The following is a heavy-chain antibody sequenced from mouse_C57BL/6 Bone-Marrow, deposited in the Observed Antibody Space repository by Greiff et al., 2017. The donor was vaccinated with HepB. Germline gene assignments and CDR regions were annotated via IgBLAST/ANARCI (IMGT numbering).Heavy chain of an antibody. CDR3: TRSLITTVVATLDY. D-gene: IGHD1-1*01. Sequence: EVQLQQSGTVLARPGASVKMSCKTSGYTFTSYWMHWVKQRPGQGLEWIGAIYPGNSDTSYNQKFKGKAKLTAVTSASTAYMELSSLTNEDSAVYDCTRSLITTVVATLDYWGQGTTLTVSS. J-gene: IGHJ2*01. CDR1: GYTFTSYW. CDR2: IYPGNSDT. V-gene: IGHV1-5*01.